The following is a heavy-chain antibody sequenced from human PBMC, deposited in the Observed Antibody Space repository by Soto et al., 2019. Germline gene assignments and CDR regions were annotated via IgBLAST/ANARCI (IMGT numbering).Heavy chain of an antibody. CDR1: GGSISSGDYY. CDR3: ARAYNWNYGWFDP. D-gene: IGHD1-7*01. J-gene: IGHJ5*02. V-gene: IGHV4-30-4*01. Sequence: PSETLSLTCTVSGGSISSGDYYWSWIRQPPGKGLEWIGYIYYSGSTYYNPSLKSRVTISVDTSKNQFSLKLSSVTAADTAVYYCARAYNWNYGWFDPWGQGTLVTVSS. CDR2: IYYSGST.